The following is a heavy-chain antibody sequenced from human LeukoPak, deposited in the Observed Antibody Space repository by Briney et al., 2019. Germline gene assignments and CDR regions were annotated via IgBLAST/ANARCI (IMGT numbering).Heavy chain of an antibody. V-gene: IGHV3-7*01. CDR2: IMEDGSDK. CDR1: GITFSNYW. Sequence: GGSLRLSCAASGITFSNYWMTWVRRPPGKGLEWVANIMEDGSDKNYVDSVKGRFTISRDNAKNSLYLQMNSLRAEDTAVYYCGRIYDRYFDYWGQGTLVSVSS. J-gene: IGHJ4*02. D-gene: IGHD3-22*01. CDR3: GRIYDRYFDY.